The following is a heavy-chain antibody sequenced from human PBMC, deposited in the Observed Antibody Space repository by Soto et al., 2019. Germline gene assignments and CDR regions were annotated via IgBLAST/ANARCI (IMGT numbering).Heavy chain of an antibody. CDR1: GFTFSSYS. V-gene: IGHV3-48*02. CDR2: ISSISSTI. D-gene: IGHD6-13*01. Sequence: EVQLVESGGVLVQPGGSLRLSCAVSGFTFSSYSMNWVRQAPGKGREWVSYISSISSTIHYADSVKGRFTVSRDNAKNSLYLQMNSLRDEDTAVYYCARDLVQSNYYYYYGMDVWGRGTTVTVSS. J-gene: IGHJ6*02. CDR3: ARDLVQSNYYYYYGMDV.